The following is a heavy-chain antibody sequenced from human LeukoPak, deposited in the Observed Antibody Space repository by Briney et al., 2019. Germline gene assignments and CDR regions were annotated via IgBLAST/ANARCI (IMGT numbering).Heavy chain of an antibody. CDR3: ATSTTKYYYDTTGYPTGAFNI. CDR1: GFTFSDYY. D-gene: IGHD3-22*01. J-gene: IGHJ3*02. Sequence: GGSLRLSCAASGFTFSDYYMNWMRQAPGKGLEWVSYISGSGSTIYYADSVKGRFTISRDNAKNSLYLQMNSPRVDDTAVYYCATSTTKYYYDTTGYPTGAFNIWGQGTMVTVSS. V-gene: IGHV3-11*04. CDR2: ISGSGSTI.